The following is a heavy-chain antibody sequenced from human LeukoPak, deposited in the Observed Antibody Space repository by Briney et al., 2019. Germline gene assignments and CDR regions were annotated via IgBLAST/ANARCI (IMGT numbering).Heavy chain of an antibody. CDR1: GFTFSSYA. V-gene: IGHV3-23*01. CDR2: ISGSGGST. Sequence: GGSLRLSCAASGFTFSSYAMSWVRQAPGKGLEWVSAISGSGGSTYYADSVKGRFTISRDNSKNTLYLRMNSLRAEDTAVYYCARGYYDFWSGYAGEEYFDYWGQGTLVTVSS. D-gene: IGHD3-3*01. CDR3: ARGYYDFWSGYAGEEYFDY. J-gene: IGHJ4*02.